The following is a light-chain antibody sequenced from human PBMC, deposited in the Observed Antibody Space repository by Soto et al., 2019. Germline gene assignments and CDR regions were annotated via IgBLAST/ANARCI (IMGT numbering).Light chain of an antibody. Sequence: QSALTQPASVSGSPGQSITISCTGTSSDVGGYSYVSWYQQHPGRAPKLMIYEVSTRPSGVSNRFSGSKSGNTVSLTISGLQAEDGADYYCRSYTSSRTVLFGGGTKLTVL. V-gene: IGLV2-14*01. J-gene: IGLJ2*01. CDR2: EVS. CDR1: SSDVGGYSY. CDR3: RSYTSSRTVL.